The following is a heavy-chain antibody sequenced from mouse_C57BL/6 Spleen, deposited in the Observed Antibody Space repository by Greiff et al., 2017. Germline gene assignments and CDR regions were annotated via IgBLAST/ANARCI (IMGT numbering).Heavy chain of an antibody. J-gene: IGHJ4*01. V-gene: IGHV1-52*01. CDR2: IDPSDSET. CDR1: GYTFTSDW. Sequence: QVQLQQPGAELVRPGSSVKLSCKASGYTFTSDWMHWVKQRPIQGLEWIGNIDPSDSETQYNQKFKDKATLTVDKSSSTAYIQLSSLTSEDSAVYSWARAGSGTSCYGNHYYAMGYRGQGTSVAVSS. CDR3: ARAGSGTSCYGNHYYAMGY. D-gene: IGHD2-1*01.